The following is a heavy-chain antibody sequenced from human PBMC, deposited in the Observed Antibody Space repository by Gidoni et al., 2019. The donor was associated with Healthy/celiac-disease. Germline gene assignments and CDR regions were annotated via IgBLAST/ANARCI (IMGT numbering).Heavy chain of an antibody. CDR3: ARDFYDSSGYYEGGY. CDR2: INPSGGST. J-gene: IGHJ4*02. CDR1: GYTFTSYY. D-gene: IGHD3-22*01. V-gene: IGHV1-46*01. Sequence: QVQLVQSGAEVKKPGASVKVSCKASGYTFTSYYMHWVRQAPGQGLEWMGIINPSGGSTSYAEKFQGRVTMTRDTSTSTVYMELSSLRSEDTAVYYCARDFYDSSGYYEGGYWGQGTLVTVSS.